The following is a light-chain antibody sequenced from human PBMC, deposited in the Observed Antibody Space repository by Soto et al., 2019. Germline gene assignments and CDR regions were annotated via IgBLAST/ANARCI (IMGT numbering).Light chain of an antibody. CDR3: QSYDSSLSGWV. CDR1: SSNIGAGYD. Sequence: QSVLTQPPSVSGAPGQRVTISCTESSSNIGAGYDVHWYQQLPGTAPKLLIYGNSNRPSGVPDRFSGSKSGTSASLDITGLQAEDDADYYCQSYDSSLSGWVFGGGTKLTVL. J-gene: IGLJ3*02. V-gene: IGLV1-40*01. CDR2: GNS.